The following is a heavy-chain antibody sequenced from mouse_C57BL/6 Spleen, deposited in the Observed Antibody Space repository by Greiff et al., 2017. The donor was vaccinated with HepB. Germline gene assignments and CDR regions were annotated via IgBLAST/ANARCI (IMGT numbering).Heavy chain of an antibody. CDR1: GYTFTSYG. V-gene: IGHV1-81*01. J-gene: IGHJ1*03. Sequence: VQLVESGAELARPGASVKLSCKASGYTFTSYGISWVKQRTGQGLEWIGEIYPRSGNTYYNEKFKGKATLTADKSSSTAYMELRSLTSEDSAVYFCARPTVVATRYFDVWGTGTTVTVSS. D-gene: IGHD1-1*01. CDR3: ARPTVVATRYFDV. CDR2: IYPRSGNT.